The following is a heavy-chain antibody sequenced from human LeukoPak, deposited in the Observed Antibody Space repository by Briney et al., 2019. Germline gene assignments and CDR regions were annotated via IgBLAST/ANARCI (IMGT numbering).Heavy chain of an antibody. V-gene: IGHV3-23*01. D-gene: IGHD3-3*01. CDR1: GFTFSTSA. Sequence: GGSLRLSCAASGFTFSTSAMSWVRQAPGKGLGWVSSISGSVSTYYADSVKGRFAISRDNSRNTVYLQMSSLRVEDTAIYYCAKGRSGYDFGTCGQGTLVTVSS. CDR2: ISGSVST. J-gene: IGHJ5*02. CDR3: AKGRSGYDFGT.